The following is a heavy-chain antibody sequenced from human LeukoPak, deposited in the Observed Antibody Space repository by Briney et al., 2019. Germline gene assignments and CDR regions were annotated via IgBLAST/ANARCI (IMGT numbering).Heavy chain of an antibody. Sequence: PVKVSCKASGGTFSSYAISWVRQAPGQGLEWMGGIIPIFGTANYAQKFQGRVTITADESTSTAYMELSSLRSEDTAVYYCARARLTNFGAVADKRMDVWAKGPRSPSP. V-gene: IGHV1-69*13. D-gene: IGHD6-19*01. CDR3: ARARLTNFGAVADKRMDV. CDR1: GGTFSSYA. J-gene: IGHJ6*02. CDR2: IIPIFGTA.